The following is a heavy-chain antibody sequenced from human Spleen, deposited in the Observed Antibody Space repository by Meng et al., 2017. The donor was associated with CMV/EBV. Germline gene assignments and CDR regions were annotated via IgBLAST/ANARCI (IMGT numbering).Heavy chain of an antibody. CDR2: ISAYNGNT. CDR3: VRQWTGEWALDI. D-gene: IGHD3/OR15-3a*01. Sequence: ASVKVSCKASGYTFTTYGISWVRQAPGQGLEWMGWISAYNGNTNYAQKFQGRVTMTTDTSTSIAYMELRSLRSDDTAVYYCVRQWTGEWALDIWGQGTMVTVSS. CDR1: GYTFTTYG. V-gene: IGHV1-18*01. J-gene: IGHJ3*02.